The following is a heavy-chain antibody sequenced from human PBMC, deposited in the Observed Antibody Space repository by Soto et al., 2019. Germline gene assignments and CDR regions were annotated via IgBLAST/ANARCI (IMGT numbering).Heavy chain of an antibody. CDR1: GYSFTTYW. Sequence: PGESLKISCKGSGYSFTTYWIGWVRQMPGKGLEWMGIIYPGDSDTRYSPSFQGQVTISADKSISTAYLQWSSLKASDTAMYHCARTSAVGKYYYGRDVGGKGTTVTVSS. V-gene: IGHV5-51*01. CDR2: IYPGDSDT. D-gene: IGHD6-13*01. J-gene: IGHJ6*04. CDR3: ARTSAVGKYYYGRDV.